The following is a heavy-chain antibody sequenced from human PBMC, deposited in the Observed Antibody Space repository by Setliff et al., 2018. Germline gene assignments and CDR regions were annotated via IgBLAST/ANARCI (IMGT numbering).Heavy chain of an antibody. CDR1: GGSISPYF. CDR2: IYHNGNT. Sequence: SETLSLTCTVSGGSISPYFWSWIRQPPGKGLEWIGYIYHNGNTNFNPSLKSRVNMSVDTSKNQFVLNLKAVTAADTAVYYCARDRTAYPYGLDVWGQGATVTVSS. CDR3: ARDRTAYPYGLDV. V-gene: IGHV4-59*01. J-gene: IGHJ6*02. D-gene: IGHD3-16*01.